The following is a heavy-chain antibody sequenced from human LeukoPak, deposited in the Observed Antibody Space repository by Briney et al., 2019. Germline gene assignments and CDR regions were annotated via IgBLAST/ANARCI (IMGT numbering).Heavy chain of an antibody. V-gene: IGHV4-31*11. CDR1: GGSFSGYY. Sequence: SETLSLTCAVYGGSFSGYYWSWIRQHPGKGLEWIGYIYYSGSTYYNPSLKSRVTISVDTSKNQFSLKLSSVTAADTAVYYCARASGSYYFCDYWGQGTLVTVSS. CDR3: ARASGSYYFCDY. J-gene: IGHJ4*02. D-gene: IGHD1-26*01. CDR2: IYYSGST.